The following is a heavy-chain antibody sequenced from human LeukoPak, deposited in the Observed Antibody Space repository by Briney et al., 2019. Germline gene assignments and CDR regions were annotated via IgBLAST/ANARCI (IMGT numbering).Heavy chain of an antibody. CDR1: GFTFRSYS. CDR3: ARGLAYYYDSTAYFLDY. D-gene: IGHD3-22*01. V-gene: IGHV3-21*01. J-gene: IGHJ4*02. CDR2: ISSSSSYI. Sequence: PGGSVRLSCAASGFTFRSYSMNWVRQAPGKGLEWVSSISSSSSYIYYADSVKGRFTISRDNSKNTLYLQMNSLRPEDTAVYYCARGLAYYYDSTAYFLDYWGQGTLVTVSS.